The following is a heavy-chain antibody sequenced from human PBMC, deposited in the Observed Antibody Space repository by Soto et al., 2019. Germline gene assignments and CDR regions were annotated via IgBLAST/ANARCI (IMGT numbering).Heavy chain of an antibody. CDR2: ISAYNGNT. Sequence: GASVKVSCKASGYTFTSYGISWVRQAPGQGLEWMGWISAYNGNTNYAQKLQGRVTMTTDTSTSTAYMELRSLRSDDTAVYYCARDARAGPPHSSSNFDPWGQGTLVTVSS. D-gene: IGHD6-13*01. J-gene: IGHJ5*02. CDR3: ARDARAGPPHSSSNFDP. CDR1: GYTFTSYG. V-gene: IGHV1-18*01.